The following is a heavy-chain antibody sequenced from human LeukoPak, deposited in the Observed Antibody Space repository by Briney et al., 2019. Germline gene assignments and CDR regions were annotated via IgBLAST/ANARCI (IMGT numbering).Heavy chain of an antibody. CDR1: GFTFSSYS. Sequence: GGSLRLSCAATGFTFSSYSMNWVRQAPGKGLEWVSHITASGTAMFYADSVKGRFTISRDNAKNSLYLQMNSLRDEDTAVYYCASSGSYRFDYWGQGTLVTVSS. J-gene: IGHJ4*02. CDR2: ITASGTAM. D-gene: IGHD1-26*01. V-gene: IGHV3-48*02. CDR3: ASSGSYRFDY.